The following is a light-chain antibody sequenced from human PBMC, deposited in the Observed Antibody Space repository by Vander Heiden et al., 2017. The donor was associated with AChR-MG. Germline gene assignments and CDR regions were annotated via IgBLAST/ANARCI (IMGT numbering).Light chain of an antibody. V-gene: IGLV2-23*01. J-gene: IGLJ3*02. Sequence: QSALTQPAPVSGSPGQSNTISCTGTSSDVGSYNLVSWYQQHPGKAPKLMIYESNKRPSGVSNRFSGSKSGNTASLTIPGLQAEDEADYDCCSYAGSSTPNWVFGGGTKLTVL. CDR3: CSYAGSSTPNWV. CDR1: SSDVGSYNL. CDR2: ESN.